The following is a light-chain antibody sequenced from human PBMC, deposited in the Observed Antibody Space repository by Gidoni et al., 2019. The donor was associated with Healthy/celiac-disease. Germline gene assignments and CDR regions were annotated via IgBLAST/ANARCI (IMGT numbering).Light chain of an antibody. J-gene: IGKJ2*01. Sequence: IQLTQSPSSLSASVGDRVTITSQPSQNISNYLNWYQQKPGKAPKRLIYEASNLETGVPSRFSGSGSGTDFTFTISSLQAEDIATYYCQQYDNLPYTFGQGTKLEIK. CDR3: QQYDNLPYT. CDR2: EAS. V-gene: IGKV1-33*01. CDR1: QNISNY.